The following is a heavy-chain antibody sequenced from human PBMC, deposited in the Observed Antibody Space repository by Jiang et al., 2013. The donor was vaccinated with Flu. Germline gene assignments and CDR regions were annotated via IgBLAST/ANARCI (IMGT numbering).Heavy chain of an antibody. Sequence: EVQLLESGGGLVQPGGSLRLSCSASGFTFSSYAMHWVRQAPGKGLEYVSAISSNGGSTYYADSVKGRFTISRDNSKNTLYLQMSSLRAEDTAVYYCVKVVSSPMPHDAFDIWGQGTMVTVSS. D-gene: IGHD6-13*01. CDR3: VKVVSSPMPHDAFDI. J-gene: IGHJ3*02. V-gene: IGHV3-64D*09. CDR1: GFTFSSYA. CDR2: ISSNGGST.